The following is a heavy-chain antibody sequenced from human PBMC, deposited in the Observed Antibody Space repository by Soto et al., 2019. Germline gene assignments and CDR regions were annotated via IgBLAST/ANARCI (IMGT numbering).Heavy chain of an antibody. CDR2: IKTYAAGGTT. CDR3: LTDRPASPVDH. Sequence: GGSLRLSCVASGFSFTDAWMSWVRQAPGKGLEWVGRIKTYAAGGTTDDAAPAKGRFTISRDDSKNTLYLQMNSLKTEDTAVYYFLTDRPASPVDHWCQGTLVTV. V-gene: IGHV3-15*01. CDR1: GFSFTDAW. J-gene: IGHJ4*02.